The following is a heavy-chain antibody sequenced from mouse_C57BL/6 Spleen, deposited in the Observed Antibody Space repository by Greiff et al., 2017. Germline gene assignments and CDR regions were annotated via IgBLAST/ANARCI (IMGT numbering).Heavy chain of an antibody. V-gene: IGHV10-1*01. CDR3: VRLGYDYDAY. Sequence: EVHLVESGGGLVQPKGSLKLSCAASGFSFNTYAMNWVRQAPGKGLEWVARIRSKSNNYATYYADSVKDRFTISRDDSESMLYLQMNNLKTEDTAMYYCVRLGYDYDAYWGQGTLVTVSA. CDR1: GFSFNTYA. CDR2: IRSKSNNYAT. J-gene: IGHJ3*01. D-gene: IGHD2-4*01.